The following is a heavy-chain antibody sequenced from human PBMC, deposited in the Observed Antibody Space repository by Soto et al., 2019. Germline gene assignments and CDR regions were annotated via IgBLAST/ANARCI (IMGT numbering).Heavy chain of an antibody. J-gene: IGHJ6*02. V-gene: IGHV4-30-2*06. CDR1: GGSITSGGYS. Sequence: QLQLQESGSGLVKPSQTLSLTCTVSGGSITSGGYSWTWIRQSPGKGLEWIGYTYQSGGAYYNPSLKSRVTISVDRSKNQFSLNLTSVTAADTAVYYCARDYYGMDVWGQGTTVTVSS. CDR3: ARDYYGMDV. CDR2: TYQSGGA.